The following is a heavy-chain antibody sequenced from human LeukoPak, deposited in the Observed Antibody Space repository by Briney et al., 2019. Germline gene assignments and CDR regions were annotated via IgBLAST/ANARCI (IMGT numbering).Heavy chain of an antibody. CDR1: GFTFSSYS. Sequence: GGSLRLSCAASGFTFSSYSMNWVRQAPGKGLEWVAVISKDVRNIYYGDSVKGRFTISRDNSKNTVDLHMDSLRVEDTAVYYCVRDRGWLQDYFDNWGQGTLVTVSS. V-gene: IGHV3-30*03. D-gene: IGHD5-24*01. CDR3: VRDRGWLQDYFDN. J-gene: IGHJ4*02. CDR2: ISKDVRNI.